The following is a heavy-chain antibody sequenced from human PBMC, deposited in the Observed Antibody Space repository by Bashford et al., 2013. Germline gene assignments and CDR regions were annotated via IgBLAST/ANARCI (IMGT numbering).Heavy chain of an antibody. Sequence: GSLRLSCAVSGFTVSNNYMSWVRQAPGRGLEWVSVIYAGGNTYYADSVKGRFTISRDNSKDTLYLQMNSLRAEDAAVYYCARGTHTNGWGDWGRGTLVTVSS. CDR3: ARGTHTNGWGD. CDR2: IYAGGNT. D-gene: IGHD6-19*01. J-gene: IGHJ4*01. CDR1: GFTVSNNY. V-gene: IGHV3-53*01.